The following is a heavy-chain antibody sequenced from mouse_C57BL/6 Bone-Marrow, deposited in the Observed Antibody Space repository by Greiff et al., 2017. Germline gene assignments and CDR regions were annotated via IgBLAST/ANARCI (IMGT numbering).Heavy chain of an antibody. CDR1: GYSITSGYY. CDR2: ISYDGSN. CDR3: ASRGY. J-gene: IGHJ2*01. Sequence: EVKLQESGPGLVKPSQSLSLTCSVTGYSITSGYYWNWIRQFPGNKLEWMGYISYDGSNNYNPSLKNRISITRDTSKNQFFLKLNSVTTEDTATYYCASRGYWGQGTTLTVSS. V-gene: IGHV3-6*01.